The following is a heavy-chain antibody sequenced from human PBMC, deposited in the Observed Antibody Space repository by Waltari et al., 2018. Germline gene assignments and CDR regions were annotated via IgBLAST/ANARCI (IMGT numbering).Heavy chain of an antibody. J-gene: IGHJ4*02. D-gene: IGHD2-15*01. CDR3: ARGGIYCSGGSCSPKFGY. CDR2: INHSGST. Sequence: QVQLQQWGAGLLKPSETLSLTCAVYGGSFSGYYWSWIRQPPGKGLEWIGEINHSGSTNYNPSLKSRVTISVDTSKNQFSLKLSSVTAADTAVYYCARGGIYCSGGSCSPKFGYWGQGTLVTVSS. V-gene: IGHV4-34*01. CDR1: GGSFSGYY.